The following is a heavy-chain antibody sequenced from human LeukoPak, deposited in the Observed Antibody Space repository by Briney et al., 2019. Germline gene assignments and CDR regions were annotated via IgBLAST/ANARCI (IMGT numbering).Heavy chain of an antibody. Sequence: PSETLSLTCTVSGGSISSYYWSWIRQPPGKGLEWLGYIYHTGSTSYNPSLKSRVIMSVETSQNQFSLKLFSVTAADTAVYYCAREDSGYDYSPFYYWGQGILVTVSS. V-gene: IGHV4-59*01. CDR2: IYHTGST. D-gene: IGHD5-12*01. J-gene: IGHJ4*02. CDR3: AREDSGYDYSPFYY. CDR1: GGSISSYY.